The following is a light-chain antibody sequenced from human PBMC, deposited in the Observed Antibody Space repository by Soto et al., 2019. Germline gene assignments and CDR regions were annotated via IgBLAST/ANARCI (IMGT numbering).Light chain of an antibody. J-gene: IGLJ2*01. CDR3: AAWDGSQDVVL. CDR1: SSNIGTNT. V-gene: IGLV1-44*01. CDR2: NTN. Sequence: QSVLTQPPSASGTPGQRVTISCSGSSSNIGTNTVNCYQQFPGSAPQLLLYNTNQRPSEVPGRFSGSKSATSSSLAISGLQSEDEADYYCAAWDGSQDVVLFGGGTKVTLL.